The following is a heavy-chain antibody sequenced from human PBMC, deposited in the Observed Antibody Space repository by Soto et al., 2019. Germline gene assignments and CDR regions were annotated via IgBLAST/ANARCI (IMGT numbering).Heavy chain of an antibody. V-gene: IGHV3-7*01. Sequence: GGSLRLSCGASGFTFSSYWMNWVRQAPGKGLEWVASIKQDGSEKHYVDSVKGRFTISRDNAKNSLYLQMNSLRAEDTAVYYCAREGYYFDFWGQGTLVTVSS. CDR1: GFTFSSYW. CDR3: AREGYYFDF. J-gene: IGHJ4*02. CDR2: IKQDGSEK.